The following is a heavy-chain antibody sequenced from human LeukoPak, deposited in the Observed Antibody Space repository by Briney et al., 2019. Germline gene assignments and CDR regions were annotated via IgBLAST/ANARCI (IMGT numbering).Heavy chain of an antibody. CDR1: GGSISSYY. D-gene: IGHD6-19*01. V-gene: IGHV4-59*08. CDR2: IYYSGST. J-gene: IGHJ4*02. Sequence: SETLSLTCTVSGGSISSYYWSWIRQPPGKGLEWIGYIYYSGSTNYNPSLKSRVTISVDTSKNQFSLKLSSVTAADTAVYYCARSSAVAVPTVDYWGQGTLVTVSS. CDR3: ARSSAVAVPTVDY.